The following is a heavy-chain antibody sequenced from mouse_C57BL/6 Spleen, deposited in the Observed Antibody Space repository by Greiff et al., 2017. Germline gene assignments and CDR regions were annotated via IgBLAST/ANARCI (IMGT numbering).Heavy chain of an antibody. J-gene: IGHJ1*03. CDR1: GYTFTSYW. CDR3: ARSGYYGSSYWYFDV. V-gene: IGHV1-69*01. CDR2: IDPSDSYT. D-gene: IGHD1-1*01. Sequence: VQLQQPGAELVMPGASVKLSCKASGYTFTSYWMHWVKQRPGQGLEWIGEIDPSDSYTNYNQKFKGKSTLTVDKSSNTAYMQLSSLTSEDSAVYYCARSGYYGSSYWYFDVWGTGTTVTVSS.